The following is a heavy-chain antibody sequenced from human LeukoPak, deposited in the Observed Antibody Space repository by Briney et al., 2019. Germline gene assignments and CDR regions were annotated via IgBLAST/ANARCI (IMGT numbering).Heavy chain of an antibody. D-gene: IGHD1-1*01. CDR1: GGSFSSYA. CDR2: IIPIFGTA. J-gene: IGHJ5*02. CDR3: ARVGHITNWRNWFDP. Sequence: GSSVKVSCKASGGSFSSYAISWVRQAPGQGLEWMGGIIPIFGTANYAQKFQGRVTITADGSTSTAYMELSSLRSEDTAVYYCARVGHITNWRNWFDPWGQGTLVTVSS. V-gene: IGHV1-69*01.